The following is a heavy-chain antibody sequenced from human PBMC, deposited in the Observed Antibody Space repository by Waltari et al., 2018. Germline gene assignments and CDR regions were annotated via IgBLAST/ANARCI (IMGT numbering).Heavy chain of an antibody. CDR1: GFTFSPFN. CDR3: ARGRDGYIQDVFDI. V-gene: IGHV3-48*01. D-gene: IGHD5-12*01. Sequence: EVQLVESGGGLVQPGESLRLSCDASGFTFSPFNMNWVRQAPGKGLEWVSYISSSTTTYYADYVKGRFTISRDNAKNSLYLQMNSLRAEDTALYYCARGRDGYIQDVFDIWGQGTMVSVSS. CDR2: ISSSTTT. J-gene: IGHJ3*02.